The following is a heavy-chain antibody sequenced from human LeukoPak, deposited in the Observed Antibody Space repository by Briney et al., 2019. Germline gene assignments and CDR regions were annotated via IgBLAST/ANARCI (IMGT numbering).Heavy chain of an antibody. CDR3: ATATTVTTPFDY. J-gene: IGHJ4*02. D-gene: IGHD4-11*01. V-gene: IGHV1-24*01. CDR1: GYTLTELS. Sequence: ASAKVSCKVSGYTLTELSMHWVRQAPGKGLEWMGGFDPEDGETIYAQKFQGRVTMTEDTSTDTAYMELSSLRSEDTAVYYCATATTVTTPFDYWGQGTLVTVSS. CDR2: FDPEDGET.